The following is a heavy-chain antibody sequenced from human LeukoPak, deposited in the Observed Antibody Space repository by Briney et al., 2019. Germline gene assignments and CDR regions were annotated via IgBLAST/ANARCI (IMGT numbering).Heavy chain of an antibody. CDR2: FDPEDGET. V-gene: IGHV1-24*01. CDR3: ATGNYDFWTGYYCVHY. CDR1: GYTLTELS. D-gene: IGHD3-3*01. Sequence: ASVKVCCKVSGYTLTELSMHWVRQAPGKGLEWMGGFDPEDGETIYAQKFQGRVTMTEDTSTDTAYMELSSLRSEDTAVYYCATGNYDFWTGYYCVHYWGQGTLVTVSS. J-gene: IGHJ4*02.